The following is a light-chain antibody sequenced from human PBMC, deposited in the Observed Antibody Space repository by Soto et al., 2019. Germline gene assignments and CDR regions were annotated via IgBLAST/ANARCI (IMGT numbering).Light chain of an antibody. Sequence: EIVLTQSPGTLSLSPGERATLSCRASQSVSSPYLAWYQQKPGQAPRLLIYGASSRATGIPDRFSGSGSGTDFTHTIRRQAPEDFAVYYCQRYDILPFPVGQGAKLEIK. V-gene: IGKV3-20*01. CDR1: QSVSSPY. J-gene: IGKJ2*01. CDR2: GAS. CDR3: QRYDILPFP.